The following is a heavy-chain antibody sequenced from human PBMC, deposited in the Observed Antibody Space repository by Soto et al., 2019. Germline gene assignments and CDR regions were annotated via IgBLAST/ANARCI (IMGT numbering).Heavy chain of an antibody. Sequence: PSETLSLTCLVSGYSITSDFYWGWIREPPGKGLEWIGSIYHSGTTYSDPSLRSRLTISVDRSKNQFSLKLSSVTAADTAVYYCARGLAFFDYWGQGTLVTVSS. CDR3: ARGLAFFDY. V-gene: IGHV4-38-2*01. J-gene: IGHJ4*02. D-gene: IGHD4-17*01. CDR1: GYSITSDFY. CDR2: IYHSGTT.